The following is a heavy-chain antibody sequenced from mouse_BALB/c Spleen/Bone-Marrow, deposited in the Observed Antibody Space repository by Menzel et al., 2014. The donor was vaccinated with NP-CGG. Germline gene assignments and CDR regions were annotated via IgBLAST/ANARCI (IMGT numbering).Heavy chain of an antibody. V-gene: IGHV1-9*01. Sequence: VQGVESGAELMKPGASVKISCKATGYTFSSYWMEWVKQRPGHGLGWIGEILPGSGSTNYNEKFKGKATFTADTSSNTAYMQLSSLTSEDSAVYYCARYYRYDCWGQGTTLTVSS. CDR3: ARYYRYDC. D-gene: IGHD2-14*01. CDR1: GYTFSSYW. J-gene: IGHJ2*01. CDR2: ILPGSGST.